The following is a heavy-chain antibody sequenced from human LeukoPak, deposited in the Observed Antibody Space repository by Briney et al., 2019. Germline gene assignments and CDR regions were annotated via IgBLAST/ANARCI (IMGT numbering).Heavy chain of an antibody. V-gene: IGHV4-59*01. CDR2: IYYSGSI. CDR1: GGSTNSYY. D-gene: IGHD6-13*01. CDR3: ASVYSSRTYWFDP. J-gene: IGHJ5*02. Sequence: KPSETLSLTCIVSGGSTNSYYWSWIRQPPGKGLEWIGYIYYSGSISYNPSLKSRATISVDTSKNQLSLKLTSVTAADTAVYYCASVYSSRTYWFDPWGQGTLVTVSS.